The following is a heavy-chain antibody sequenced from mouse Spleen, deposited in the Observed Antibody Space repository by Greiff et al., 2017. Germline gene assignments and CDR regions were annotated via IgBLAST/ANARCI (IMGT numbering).Heavy chain of an antibody. V-gene: IGHV14-4*01. CDR1: GLNIKDDY. D-gene: IGHD4-1*02. J-gene: IGHJ3*01. CDR2: IDPENGDT. Sequence: EVQLQQSGAELVRPGASVKLSCTASGLNIKDDYMHWVKQRPEQGLEWIGWIDPENGDTEYASKFQGKATITADTSSNTAYLQLSSLTSEDTAVYYCTTQLGWFAYWGQGTLVTVSA. CDR3: TTQLGWFAY.